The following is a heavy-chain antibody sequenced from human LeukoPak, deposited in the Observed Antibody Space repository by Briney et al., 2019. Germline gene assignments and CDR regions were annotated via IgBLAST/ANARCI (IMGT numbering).Heavy chain of an antibody. D-gene: IGHD3-22*01. Sequence: GGSLRLSCAASGFTFSSYSMNWVRQAPGKGLEWVSFISTSSIYIYYADSVKGRFTISRDNAKNSLYLQMNSLRAEDAAVYYCVRVDSSGYGLHWGLDYWGQGTLVTVSS. V-gene: IGHV3-21*01. CDR2: ISTSSIYI. CDR3: VRVDSSGYGLHWGLDY. CDR1: GFTFSSYS. J-gene: IGHJ4*02.